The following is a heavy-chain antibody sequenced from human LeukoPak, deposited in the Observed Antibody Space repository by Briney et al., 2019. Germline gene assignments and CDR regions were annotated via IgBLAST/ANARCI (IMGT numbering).Heavy chain of an antibody. CDR2: IIPIFGTA. CDR3: AREGNDYSKGDAFDI. J-gene: IGHJ3*02. V-gene: IGHV1-69*06. Sequence: ASVKVSCKASGGTFSSYAISWVRQAPGQGLEWMGGIIPIFGTANYAQKFQGRVTITADKSTSTAYMELSSLRSEDTAVYYCAREGNDYSKGDAFDIWGQGTMVTVSS. D-gene: IGHD4-11*01. CDR1: GGTFSSYA.